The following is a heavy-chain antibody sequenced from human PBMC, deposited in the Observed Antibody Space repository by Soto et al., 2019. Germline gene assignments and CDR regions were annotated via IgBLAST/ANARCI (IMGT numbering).Heavy chain of an antibody. D-gene: IGHD1-26*01. CDR3: ARVIGADWYFAL. CDR2: IYYSGST. Sequence: SETLSLTCTVSGGSISSGDYYWSWIRQPPGKGLEWIGYIYYSGSTYYNPSLKSRVTISVDTSKNQFSLKLSSVTAADTAVYYCARVIGADWYFALWGRGTLVTVSS. V-gene: IGHV4-30-4*01. CDR1: GGSISSGDYY. J-gene: IGHJ2*01.